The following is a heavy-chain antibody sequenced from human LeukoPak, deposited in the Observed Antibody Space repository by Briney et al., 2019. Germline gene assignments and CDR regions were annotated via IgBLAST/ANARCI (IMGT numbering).Heavy chain of an antibody. CDR3: TRERLERHDAFDM. Sequence: PGGSLRLSCAASGFTFSSYAMSWVRQAPGKGLEWVSGIRGSGGHTYSADSVKGRFTISRDNSKNTLYLQMNSLRAEDTAVYYCTRERLERHDAFDMWGQGTVVTVSS. CDR1: GFTFSSYA. J-gene: IGHJ3*02. V-gene: IGHV3-23*01. D-gene: IGHD1-1*01. CDR2: IRGSGGHT.